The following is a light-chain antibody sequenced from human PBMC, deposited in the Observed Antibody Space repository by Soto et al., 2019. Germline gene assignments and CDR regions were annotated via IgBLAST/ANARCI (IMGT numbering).Light chain of an antibody. CDR3: CAFAGSSTFYV. CDR1: SSDVGSYNY. CDR2: DVN. Sequence: QSVLTQPRSVSGSPGQSVTISCTGTSSDVGSYNYVSWYRQHPGKAPKVMIYDVNKRPSGVPDRISASKSGNTASLTISGLQAEDEADYYCCAFAGSSTFYVFGPGTKLTVL. V-gene: IGLV2-11*01. J-gene: IGLJ1*01.